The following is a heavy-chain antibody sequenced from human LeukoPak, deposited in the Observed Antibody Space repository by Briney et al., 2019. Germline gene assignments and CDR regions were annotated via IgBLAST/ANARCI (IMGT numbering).Heavy chain of an antibody. CDR2: ISNDGGGT. Sequence: GGSLRLSCAASGFIFNNYGLIWVRQAPGKGLEWVSAISNDGGGTNYADFVKGRFTISGDNSKNTLFLQMNSLRAEDTALYYCAKGSSGYFVDLWGQGTLVTVSS. CDR3: AKGSSGYFVDL. D-gene: IGHD3-22*01. CDR1: GFIFNNYG. J-gene: IGHJ5*02. V-gene: IGHV3-23*01.